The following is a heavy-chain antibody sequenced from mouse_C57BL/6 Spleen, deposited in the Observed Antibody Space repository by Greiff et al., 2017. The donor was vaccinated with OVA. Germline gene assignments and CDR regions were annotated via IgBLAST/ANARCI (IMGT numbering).Heavy chain of an antibody. CDR3: ARRDGYYVDYYAMDY. CDR2: IYPGSGST. V-gene: IGHV1-55*01. D-gene: IGHD2-3*01. J-gene: IGHJ4*01. Sequence: QVQLQQPGAELVKPGASVKMSCKASGYTFTSYWITWVKQRPGQGLEWIGDIYPGSGSTNYNEKFKSKATLTVDTSSSTAYMQLSSLTSEDSAVYYCARRDGYYVDYYAMDYWGQGTSVTVAS. CDR1: GYTFTSYW.